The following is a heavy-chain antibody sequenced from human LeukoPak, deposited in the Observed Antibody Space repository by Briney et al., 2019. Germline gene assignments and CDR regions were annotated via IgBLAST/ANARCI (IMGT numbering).Heavy chain of an antibody. CDR1: GFPFSNNP. CDR2: ISTAITTT. CDR3: ARDGGKGYEIDY. J-gene: IGHJ4*02. V-gene: IGHV3-48*01. D-gene: IGHD2-2*01. Sequence: PGGSLRLSCVVSGFPFSNNPMNWVRQAPGKGLEWVSYISTAITTTYYAESEKGRFTISRDNAKNSLYLQMNSLRVEDTAVYYCARDGGKGYEIDYWGQGTLVTVSS.